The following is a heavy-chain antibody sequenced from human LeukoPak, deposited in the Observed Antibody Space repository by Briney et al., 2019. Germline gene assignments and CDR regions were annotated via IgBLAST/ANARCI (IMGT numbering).Heavy chain of an antibody. D-gene: IGHD3-3*01. CDR1: GFTFSSYA. Sequence: GGSLRLSCAASGFTFSSYAMSWVRQAPGKGLEWVSAISGSGGSTYYADSVKGRFTISRDNSKNTLYLQMNSLRAEDTAVYYCAKEFGPTLEWGFNWFDPWGQGTLVTVSS. J-gene: IGHJ5*02. V-gene: IGHV3-23*01. CDR2: ISGSGGST. CDR3: AKEFGPTLEWGFNWFDP.